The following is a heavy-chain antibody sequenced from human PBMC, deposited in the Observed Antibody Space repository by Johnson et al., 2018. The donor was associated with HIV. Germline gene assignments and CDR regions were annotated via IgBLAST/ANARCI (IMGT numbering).Heavy chain of an antibody. D-gene: IGHD6-6*01. CDR2: IQQDGSEK. V-gene: IGHV3-7*05. CDR1: GFTFSNYW. Sequence: VQLVESGGGLVQPGGSLRLSCAASGFTFSNYWMTWVRQAPGKGLEWVANIQQDGSEKYYVDSVKGRFTISRDNAKNSLYLQMNSLRAEDTAVYYCARDRGSSSLDAFDIWGQGTMVTVSS. CDR3: ARDRGSSSLDAFDI. J-gene: IGHJ3*02.